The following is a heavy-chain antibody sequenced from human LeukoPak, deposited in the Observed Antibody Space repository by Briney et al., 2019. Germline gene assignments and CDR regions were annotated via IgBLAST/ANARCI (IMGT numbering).Heavy chain of an antibody. J-gene: IGHJ4*02. CDR2: IWYDGSNK. V-gene: IGHV3-33*01. CDR1: GFTFSDYG. D-gene: IGHD2-2*01. CDR3: ARSYIVVVPAASFDY. Sequence: GGSLRLSCAASGFTFSDYGIHWVRQAPGKGLEWVAVIWYDGSNKNYADSVKGRFTISRDNSRNTLYLQMNSLRAEDTAVYYCARSYIVVVPAASFDYWGQGTLVTVSS.